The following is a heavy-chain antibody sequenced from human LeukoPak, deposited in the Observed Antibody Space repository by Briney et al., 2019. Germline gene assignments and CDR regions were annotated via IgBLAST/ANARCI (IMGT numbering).Heavy chain of an antibody. CDR3: ARGPVEAVFGVSTED. D-gene: IGHD3-10*02. V-gene: IGHV1-8*01. J-gene: IGHJ6*02. CDR2: MNPSSSNT. CDR1: GYTFTSYD. Sequence: GASVKVSCKASGYTFTSYDINWVRQATGQGLEWMGWMNPSSSNTGYAQKFQGRVSMTRDTPISTAYMELSSLRSEDTAVYYCARGPVEAVFGVSTEDWGQGTTVTVSS.